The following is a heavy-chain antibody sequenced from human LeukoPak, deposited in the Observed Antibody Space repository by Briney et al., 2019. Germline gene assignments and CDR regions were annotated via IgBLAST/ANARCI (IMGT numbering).Heavy chain of an antibody. V-gene: IGHV3-23*01. Sequence: GGSLRLSCTASGFTFRTYAMNWVRQAPGKGLEWLSRISGSGNGTYYADSVKGRFTISIDNSKNMVNLQMNRLTVEDAATYYCAKRTMSAFDSWGQGTLLIVSS. CDR2: ISGSGNGT. D-gene: IGHD5-24*01. CDR1: GFTFRTYA. J-gene: IGHJ4*02. CDR3: AKRTMSAFDS.